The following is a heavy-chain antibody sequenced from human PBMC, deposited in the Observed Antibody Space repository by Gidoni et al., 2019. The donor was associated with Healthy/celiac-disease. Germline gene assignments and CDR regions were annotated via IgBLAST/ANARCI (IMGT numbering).Heavy chain of an antibody. J-gene: IGHJ4*02. V-gene: IGHV4-4*02. CDR2: IYHSGST. D-gene: IGHD4-4*01. Sequence: GEIYHSGSTNYNPSLKSRVTISVDKSKNQFSLKLSSVTAADTAVYYCARDPRNGHYFDYWGQGTLVTVSS. CDR3: ARDPRNGHYFDY.